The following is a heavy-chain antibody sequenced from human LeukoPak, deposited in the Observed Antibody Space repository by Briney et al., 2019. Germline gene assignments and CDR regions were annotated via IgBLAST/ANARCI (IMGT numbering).Heavy chain of an antibody. CDR2: ISNSGGST. V-gene: IGHV3-23*01. CDR3: AKGRGLVSPDDH. CDR1: GFTFSSHT. J-gene: IGHJ4*02. D-gene: IGHD3/OR15-3a*01. Sequence: GGSLRLSCAASGFTFSSHTMTWVRQAPGKGLEWVSAISNSGGSTYYADSVKGRFTISRDNSKNTLYLQMNSLKAEDTAVYYCAKGRGLVSPDDHWGQGTLVTVPS.